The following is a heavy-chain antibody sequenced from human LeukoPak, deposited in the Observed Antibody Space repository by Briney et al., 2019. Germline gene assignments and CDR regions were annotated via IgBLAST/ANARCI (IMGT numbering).Heavy chain of an antibody. CDR1: GFTFSSYE. D-gene: IGHD1-26*01. Sequence: GGSLRLSCAASGFTFSSYEMNWGRQAPGRGLEWVSYISTTGNTIYYADSVKGRFTISRDNAKKSLYLQMNSLRAEDTAVYYCARIGSYPYYFDYWGQGALVTVSS. CDR3: ARIGSYPYYFDY. V-gene: IGHV3-48*03. J-gene: IGHJ4*02. CDR2: ISTTGNTI.